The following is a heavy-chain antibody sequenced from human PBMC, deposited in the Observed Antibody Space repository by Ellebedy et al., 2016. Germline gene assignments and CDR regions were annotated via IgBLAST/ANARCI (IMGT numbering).Heavy chain of an antibody. Sequence: SETLSLXCTVSGGSINSYYWSWIRQPSGKGLEWIGYIYYSGSTNYNPSLKSRVTISVDTSKNQFSLKLSSVTAADTAVYYCARAPRSCIPYRDCFQYWYFDLWGRGTLVTVSS. D-gene: IGHD2-21*02. CDR2: IYYSGST. V-gene: IGHV4-59*01. CDR3: ARAPRSCIPYRDCFQYWYFDL. CDR1: GGSINSYY. J-gene: IGHJ2*01.